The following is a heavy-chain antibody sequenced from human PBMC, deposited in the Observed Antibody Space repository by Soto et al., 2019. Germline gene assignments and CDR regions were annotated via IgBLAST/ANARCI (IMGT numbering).Heavy chain of an antibody. CDR3: ARDHMVATGNAFDY. CDR1: CHNVTPYG. Sequence: GASGKVSCKASCHNVTPYGVNCLRHSPGQGLEWMGWISPWKCNTNYAQSFYGRVTMTTDTSTSTAYMELRSLRSDDTAVYYCARDHMVATGNAFDYWGQGTLVTVSS. CDR2: ISPWKCNT. D-gene: IGHD5-12*01. V-gene: IGHV1-18*04. J-gene: IGHJ4*02.